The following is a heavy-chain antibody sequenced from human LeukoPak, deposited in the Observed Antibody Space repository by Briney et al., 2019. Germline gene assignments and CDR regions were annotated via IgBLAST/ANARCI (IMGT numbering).Heavy chain of an antibody. CDR2: IKPDGSGI. D-gene: IGHD1-14*01. CDR1: GFTFSDYW. CDR3: APGRGAF. V-gene: IGHV3-7*05. J-gene: IGHJ4*02. Sequence: GGSLRLSCAASGFTFSDYWMSWIRQTPGKGLEWVANIKPDGSGIYYVDSVKGRFTISRDNAKNSLYLQMSSLRAEDTAVYYCAPGRGAFWGQGTLVTVSS.